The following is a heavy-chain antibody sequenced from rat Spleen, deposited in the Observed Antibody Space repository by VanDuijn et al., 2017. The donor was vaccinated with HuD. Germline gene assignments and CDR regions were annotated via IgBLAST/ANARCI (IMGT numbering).Heavy chain of an antibody. J-gene: IGHJ2*01. D-gene: IGHD1-1*01. CDR3: AKDGAYYYSAVDY. V-gene: IGHV5S13*01. CDR2: ISTGGGNT. CDR1: GFTYSNYV. Sequence: EVQLVESGGGLVQPGRSLKLSCAASGFTYSNYVMAWVRQAPTKGLEWVASISTGGGNTYYRDSVKGRFTISRDNAKNTLYLQMDSLRSEDTATYYCAKDGAYYYSAVDYWGQGVMVTVSS.